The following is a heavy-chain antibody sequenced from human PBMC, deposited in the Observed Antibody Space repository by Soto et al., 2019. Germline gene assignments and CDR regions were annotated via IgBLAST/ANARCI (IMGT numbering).Heavy chain of an antibody. D-gene: IGHD3-3*01. CDR1: GYTLTSYG. CDR3: ARADFDFWSGYSPFDY. V-gene: IGHV1-18*01. J-gene: IGHJ4*02. CDR2: ISPYNGNT. Sequence: QVQLVQSRAEVKKPGASVKVSCKASGYTLTSYGISWVRQAPGQGLEWVGWISPYNGNTNYAQKLQDRVTLTTDTSTSTAYMELRSLRPDDTAVYYCARADFDFWSGYSPFDYWGQGTPVTVSS.